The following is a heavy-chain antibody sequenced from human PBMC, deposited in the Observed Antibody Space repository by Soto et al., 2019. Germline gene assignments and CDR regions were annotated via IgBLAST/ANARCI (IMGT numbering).Heavy chain of an antibody. CDR1: GFTFSSYA. CDR3: AKGRYYDSTGYLYYFDY. D-gene: IGHD3-22*01. J-gene: IGHJ4*02. CDR2: ISGSGGST. V-gene: IGHV3-23*01. Sequence: GGSLRLSCAASGFTFSSYAMSWVRQAPGKGLEWDSSISGSGGSTYYADSVKGRFTISRDNSKNTLYLQMTSLRAEDTAVYYCAKGRYYDSTGYLYYFDYWGQGTLVTVSS.